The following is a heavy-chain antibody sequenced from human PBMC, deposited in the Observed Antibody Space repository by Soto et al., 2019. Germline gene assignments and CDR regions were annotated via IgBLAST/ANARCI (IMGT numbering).Heavy chain of an antibody. V-gene: IGHV4-31*03. CDR3: ARSPEATVTAFDY. Sequence: QVQLQESGPGLVKPSQTLSLTCTVSGGSISSGGYSWRWIRPHPGPGLEWIGYIYYSGSTYYNPSLKRRVTIAVDTSKNQFALKRSSVTAADTAVYYCARSPEATVTAFDYWGQGTLVTVSS. CDR1: GGSISSGGYS. D-gene: IGHD4-17*01. CDR2: IYYSGST. J-gene: IGHJ4*02.